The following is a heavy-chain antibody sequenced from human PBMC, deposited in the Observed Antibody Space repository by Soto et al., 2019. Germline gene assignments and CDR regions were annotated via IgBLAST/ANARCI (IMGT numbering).Heavy chain of an antibody. V-gene: IGHV4-39*07. CDR1: GTSITSNNYY. CDR3: ARLGGYCSTTGCYGYYAMDV. Sequence: LSLTCTVSGTSITSNNYYWGWIRQPPGKGLEWIASMYYSGNTYYNPSLKSRVTISVDTSKNQFSLKLSSVTAADTAVYYCARLGGYCSTTGCYGYYAMDVWGQGTTVTVSS. D-gene: IGHD2-2*01. J-gene: IGHJ6*02. CDR2: MYYSGNT.